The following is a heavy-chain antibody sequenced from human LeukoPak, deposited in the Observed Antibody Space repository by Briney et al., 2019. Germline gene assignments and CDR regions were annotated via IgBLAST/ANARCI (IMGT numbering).Heavy chain of an antibody. D-gene: IGHD1-26*01. Sequence: GGSLRLSCAASGFTFSTYGMHWVRQAPGKGLEWVSVIYSGGSTYYADSVKGRFTISRHNSKNTLYLQMNSLRAEDTAVYYCARRSRGYWYFDLWGRGTLVTVSS. V-gene: IGHV3-53*04. CDR3: ARRSRGYWYFDL. CDR1: GFTFSTYG. J-gene: IGHJ2*01. CDR2: IYSGGST.